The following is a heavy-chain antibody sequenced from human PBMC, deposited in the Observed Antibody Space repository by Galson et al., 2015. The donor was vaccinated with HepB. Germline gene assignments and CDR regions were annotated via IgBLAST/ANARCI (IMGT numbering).Heavy chain of an antibody. J-gene: IGHJ6*02. CDR1: GGTFSSYT. V-gene: IGHV1-69*02. CDR2: IIPILGIA. Sequence: SVKVSCKASGGTFSSYTISWVRQAPGRGLEWMGRIIPILGIANYAQKFQGRVTITADESTSTAYMELSSLRSEDTAVYYCARGSLGWLQAYYYYGMDVWGQGTTVTVSS. D-gene: IGHD5-24*01. CDR3: ARGSLGWLQAYYYYGMDV.